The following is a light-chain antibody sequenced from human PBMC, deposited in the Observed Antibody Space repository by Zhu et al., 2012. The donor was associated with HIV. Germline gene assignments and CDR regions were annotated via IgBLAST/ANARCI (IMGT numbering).Light chain of an antibody. CDR1: QSVSSTD. CDR3: QQRRNWPLT. V-gene: IGKV3D-20*02. J-gene: IGKJ4*01. Sequence: EIVLTQSPGTLSLSPGERATLSCRASQSVSSTDLAWYQQKPGHPPRLLIYGASNRAADIPYRFSGSGSGTDFTLTISSLEPEDFALYYCQQRRNWPLTFGGGTRVEF. CDR2: GAS.